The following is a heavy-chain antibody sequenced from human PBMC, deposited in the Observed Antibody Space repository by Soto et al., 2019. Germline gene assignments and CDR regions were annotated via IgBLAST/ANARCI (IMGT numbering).Heavy chain of an antibody. Sequence: QLQLQESAPGLVKPSETLSLTCTVSGGSISSSNYYWGWIRQPPGKGLEWIGSIYYSGSTYYNPSLKRRVTISVDTSTNQFPLKLSSVTAADTAVYYCATQGVGGSYVYTFDPWGQGTLVTVSS. CDR3: ATQGVGGSYVYTFDP. CDR1: GGSISSSNYY. V-gene: IGHV4-39*01. J-gene: IGHJ5*02. D-gene: IGHD1-26*01. CDR2: IYYSGST.